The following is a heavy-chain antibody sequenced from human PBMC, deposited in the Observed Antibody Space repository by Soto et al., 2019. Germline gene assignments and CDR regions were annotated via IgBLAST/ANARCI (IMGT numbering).Heavy chain of an antibody. V-gene: IGHV1-2*02. CDR1: GYTFSAYY. CDR3: TREKIENRSCLLYAFDT. J-gene: IGHJ3*02. CDR2: MNPKSGGT. Sequence: GSSVKLSCKASGYTFSAYYTHWVRQAPGQGLEWMGWMNPKSGGTYFAQKFQGRVTLTRDTSISTAYMEVNRLRSDDTAVYYCTREKIENRSCLLYAFDTFCQGRLGT. D-gene: IGHD1-26*01.